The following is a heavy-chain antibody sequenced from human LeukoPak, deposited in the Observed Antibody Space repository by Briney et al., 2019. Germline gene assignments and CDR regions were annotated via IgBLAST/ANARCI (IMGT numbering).Heavy chain of an antibody. CDR3: AKVPETSSNYFFDY. CDR1: GFTFRNYA. Sequence: GGSLRLSCAASGFTFRNYAMSWVRQAPGEGLEWGSVIHGGGDNAYYANSVKGRFTISRDNSRNTLTLQMNSLRAEDTALYFCAKVPETSSNYFFDYWGQGTLVTVSS. D-gene: IGHD5-24*01. J-gene: IGHJ4*02. V-gene: IGHV3-23*01. CDR2: IHGGGDNA.